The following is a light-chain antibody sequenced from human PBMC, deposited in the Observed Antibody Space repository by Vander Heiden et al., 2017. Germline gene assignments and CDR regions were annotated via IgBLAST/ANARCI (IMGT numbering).Light chain of an antibody. CDR2: KAS. Sequence: DIQMTQSPSTLSASVGDRVTITCRASQTISNWLAWYQQKRGKAPKLLIYKASSLESGVPSRFSGSGSGTEFTLTISSLQPDDFATYYCQQYNSYVTFGPGTKVDI. V-gene: IGKV1-5*03. J-gene: IGKJ3*01. CDR3: QQYNSYVT. CDR1: QTISNW.